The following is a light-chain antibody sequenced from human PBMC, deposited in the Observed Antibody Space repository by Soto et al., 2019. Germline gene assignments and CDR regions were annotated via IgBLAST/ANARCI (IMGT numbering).Light chain of an antibody. Sequence: QSVLTEPPSVSGAPGQSVTISCTRSSSNIGAGYDVHWYQQLPGTAPKLLIYGNSNRPSGVPDRFSGSKSGTSASLAITGLQAEDEAVYYCQSYDSSLSGNVVFGGGTKVTVL. V-gene: IGLV1-40*01. CDR1: SSNIGAGYD. CDR3: QSYDSSLSGNVV. J-gene: IGLJ2*01. CDR2: GNS.